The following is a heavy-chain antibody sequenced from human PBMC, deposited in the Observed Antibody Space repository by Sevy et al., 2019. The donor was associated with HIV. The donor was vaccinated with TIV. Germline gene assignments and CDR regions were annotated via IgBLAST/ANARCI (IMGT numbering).Heavy chain of an antibody. V-gene: IGHV3-23*01. Sequence: GGPLRLSCAASGFTFSSYAMSWVRQAPGKGLEWVSAISGSGGSTYYADSVKGRFTISRDNSKNTLYLQMNSLRAEDTAVYYCAKSNGWSGLNWFDPWGQGTLVTVSS. D-gene: IGHD6-19*01. CDR1: GFTFSSYA. J-gene: IGHJ5*02. CDR2: ISGSGGST. CDR3: AKSNGWSGLNWFDP.